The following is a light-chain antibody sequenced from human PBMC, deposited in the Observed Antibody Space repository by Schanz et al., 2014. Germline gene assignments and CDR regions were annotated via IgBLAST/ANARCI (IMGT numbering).Light chain of an antibody. J-gene: IGLJ3*02. CDR1: SSNIGAGYD. Sequence: QSVLTQPPSVSGAPGQRVSISCAGSSSNIGAGYDVHWFQQHPGTAPKLLIYGNSDRPSGVPDRFSGSKSGTSASLAISGLRSEDEADYYCAAWDDSLSGPQVFGGGTKLTVL. V-gene: IGLV1-40*01. CDR3: AAWDDSLSGPQV. CDR2: GNS.